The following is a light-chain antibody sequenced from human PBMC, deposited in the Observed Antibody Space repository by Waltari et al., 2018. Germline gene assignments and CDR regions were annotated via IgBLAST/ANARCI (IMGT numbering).Light chain of an antibody. CDR1: ILAKKY. Sequence: SYDLTQPSSVSVSPGQTARITCSGDILAKKYGRWFQHKPGQAPVQVIYKDNERPSGIPERFSGSSSGTTVTLTISGAHVDDEADYYCYSAADNAVGVFGGGTKLTV. V-gene: IGLV3-27*01. J-gene: IGLJ3*02. CDR2: KDN. CDR3: YSAADNAVGV.